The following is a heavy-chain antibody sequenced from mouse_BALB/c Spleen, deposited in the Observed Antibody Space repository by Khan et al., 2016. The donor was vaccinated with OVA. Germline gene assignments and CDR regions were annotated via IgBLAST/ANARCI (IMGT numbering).Heavy chain of an antibody. D-gene: IGHD1-1*02. J-gene: IGHJ2*01. CDR2: IYPSDSYT. Sequence: QVQLQQPGAELVRPGASVKLSCKASGYTFTTYWINWVKQRPGQGLEWIGNIYPSDSYTNYTQKFKDTATLTGDKFSSTAYMHLSSPTSEDSAVYYCTAELPMDHWGQGTTLPGSS. CDR1: GYTFTTYW. CDR3: TAELPMDH. V-gene: IGHV1-69*02.